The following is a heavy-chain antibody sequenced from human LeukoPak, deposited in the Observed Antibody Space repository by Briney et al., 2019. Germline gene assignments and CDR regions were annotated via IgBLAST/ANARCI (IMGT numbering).Heavy chain of an antibody. CDR2: ISSSSSYI. CDR3: ARTPTDSSGWSCLDY. J-gene: IGHJ4*02. CDR1: GFTFSSYS. D-gene: IGHD6-19*01. V-gene: IGHV3-21*01. Sequence: NPGGSLRLSCAASGFTFSSYSMNWVRQAPGKGLEWVSSISSSSSYIYYADSVKGRFTISRDNAKNSLYLQMNSLRAEDTAVYYCARTPTDSSGWSCLDYWGQGTLVTVSS.